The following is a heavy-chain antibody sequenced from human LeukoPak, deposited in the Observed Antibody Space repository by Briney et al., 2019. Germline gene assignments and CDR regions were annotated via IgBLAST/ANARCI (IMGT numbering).Heavy chain of an antibody. CDR1: GFTFSSYS. Sequence: QPGGSLRLSCAASGFTFSSYSMNWVRQAPGKGLEWVAVISYDGSNKYYADSVKGRFTISRDNSKNTLYLQMNSLRAEDTAVYYCARVTSVAGDGYWGQGTLVTVSS. CDR3: ARVTSVAGDGY. D-gene: IGHD6-19*01. CDR2: ISYDGSNK. V-gene: IGHV3-30*03. J-gene: IGHJ4*02.